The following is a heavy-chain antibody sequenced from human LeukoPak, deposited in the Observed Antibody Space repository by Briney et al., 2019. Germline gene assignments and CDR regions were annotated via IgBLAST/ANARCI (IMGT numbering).Heavy chain of an antibody. V-gene: IGHV3-30*02. CDR3: AKDQSGSLDY. CDR1: GFSFSSYG. D-gene: IGHD1-26*01. J-gene: IGHJ4*02. CDR2: IRSDGSNK. Sequence: GGSLRLSCGASGFSFSSYGMHWVRQAPGKGLEWVAFIRSDGSNKYYADSVKGRFTISRDNSKNTLYPQMNSLTAEDTAVYYCAKDQSGSLDYWGQGTLVTVSS.